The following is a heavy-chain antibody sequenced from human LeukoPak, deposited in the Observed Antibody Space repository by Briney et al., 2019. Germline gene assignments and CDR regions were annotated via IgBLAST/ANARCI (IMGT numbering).Heavy chain of an antibody. V-gene: IGHV3-23*01. CDR2: ISGSGGST. CDR1: GFTFSSYA. CDR3: AKDVLVGATNYDAFDI. D-gene: IGHD1-26*01. Sequence: PGGSLRLSCAASGFTFSSYAMSWVRQAPGKGLEWVSAISGSGGSTYYADSVKGRFTISRDNSKNTLYLQMNSLRAEDTAVYYCAKDVLVGATNYDAFDIWGQGTMVTVSS. J-gene: IGHJ3*02.